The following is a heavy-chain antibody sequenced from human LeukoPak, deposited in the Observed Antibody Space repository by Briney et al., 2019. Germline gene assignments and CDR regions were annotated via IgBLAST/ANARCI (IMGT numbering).Heavy chain of an antibody. CDR3: ARGRSWGESGFDF. CDR1: GDSVSNNSAA. Sequence: PSETLSLTCALSGDSVSNNSAAWHWLRQCPSRGLEWLGRTYYRSKSYNDYAVSVKSRITINPATSKNQFSLQLKSVTSEDAAVYYCARGRSWGESGFDFWGQGTLVTVSS. J-gene: IGHJ4*02. CDR2: TYYRSKSYN. V-gene: IGHV6-1*01. D-gene: IGHD6-13*01.